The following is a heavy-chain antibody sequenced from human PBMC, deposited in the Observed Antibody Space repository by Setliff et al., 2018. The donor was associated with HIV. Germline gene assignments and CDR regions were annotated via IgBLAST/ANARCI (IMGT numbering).Heavy chain of an antibody. D-gene: IGHD2-15*01. CDR2: INHSGST. CDR3: ARVSITYWYSIPTFYYYYMDV. J-gene: IGHJ6*03. CDR1: GGSFSDNY. Sequence: SETLSLTCAVYGGSFSDNYWSWIRQPPGKGLEWIGEINHSGSTDYNPSLKSRVTISVDPSKTQFSLKLRSVTAADTAMYYCARVSITYWYSIPTFYYYYMDVWGKGTKVTVSS. V-gene: IGHV4-34*01.